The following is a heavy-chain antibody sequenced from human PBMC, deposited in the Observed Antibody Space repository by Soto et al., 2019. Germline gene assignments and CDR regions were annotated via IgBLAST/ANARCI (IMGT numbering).Heavy chain of an antibody. V-gene: IGHV3-23*01. CDR3: AKDSVSWNGIYDPFDI. CDR2: IGGDGGST. CDR1: GFTFSNYA. J-gene: IGHJ3*02. Sequence: EAQLLESGGGLVQPGGSLRLSCAASGFTFSNYAMSWVRQAPGKGLEWVSVIGGDGGSTYYADSVRGRFAVSRDNSKNSLYLQMDSLRAEDTALYYYAKDSVSWNGIYDPFDIWGQGTMVTVSS. D-gene: IGHD1-1*01.